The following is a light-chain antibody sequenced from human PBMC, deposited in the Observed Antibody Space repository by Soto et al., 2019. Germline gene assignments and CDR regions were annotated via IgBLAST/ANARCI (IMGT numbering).Light chain of an antibody. CDR3: SSYTGSGNF. J-gene: IGLJ2*01. Sequence: QSALTQPASVSGSPGQSIAISCTGTSSDVGGYDQVSWYQQHPGKAPTLMIYAVSIRPSGVSNRVSGSKSGNTASLTISWLQAEDEADYYCSSYTGSGNFFGGGTKVTVL. V-gene: IGLV2-14*01. CDR1: SSDVGGYDQ. CDR2: AVS.